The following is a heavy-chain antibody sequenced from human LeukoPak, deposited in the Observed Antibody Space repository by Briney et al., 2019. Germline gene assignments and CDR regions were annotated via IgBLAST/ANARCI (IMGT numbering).Heavy chain of an antibody. CDR3: ARSRLDDAFDI. V-gene: IGHV4-59*08. J-gene: IGHJ3*02. Sequence: SETLSLTCTVSGGSISSYYWSWIWQPPGKGLEWIGYIYYSGSTNYNPSLKSRVTISVDTSKNQFSLKLSSVTAADTAVYYCARSRLDDAFDIWGQGTMVTVSS. CDR1: GGSISSYY. D-gene: IGHD6-19*01. CDR2: IYYSGST.